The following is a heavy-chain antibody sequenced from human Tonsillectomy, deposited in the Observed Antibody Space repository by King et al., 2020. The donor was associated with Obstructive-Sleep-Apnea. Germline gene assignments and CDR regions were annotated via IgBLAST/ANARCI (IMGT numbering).Heavy chain of an antibody. Sequence: VQLVESGVGVVQPGRSLRLSCAASGFTFSSYGMHWVRQAPGKGLEWGAFVRYDGSNKYYADSVKGRFTISRDNSNNTLYLQMNSLRAEEPAVYYCAKNEPYSSRWYSSLNYYYYGMDVWGQGTTVTVSS. V-gene: IGHV3-30*02. D-gene: IGHD6-13*01. CDR1: GFTFSSYG. CDR3: AKNEPYSSRWYSSLNYYYYGMDV. CDR2: VRYDGSNK. J-gene: IGHJ6*02.